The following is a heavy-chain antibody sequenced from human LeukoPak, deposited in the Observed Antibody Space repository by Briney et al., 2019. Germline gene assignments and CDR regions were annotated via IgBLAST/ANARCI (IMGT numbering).Heavy chain of an antibody. D-gene: IGHD4-11*01. CDR3: AKGDAYSKGGYFDY. CDR1: GFTFSSYA. Sequence: PGGSLRLSCAASGFTFSSYAMSWVRQAPGKGLEWVSAISGSGGSTYYADSVKGRFTIPRDNSKNTLYLQMNSLRAEDTAVYYCAKGDAYSKGGYFDYWGQETLVTVSS. V-gene: IGHV3-23*01. CDR2: ISGSGGST. J-gene: IGHJ4*02.